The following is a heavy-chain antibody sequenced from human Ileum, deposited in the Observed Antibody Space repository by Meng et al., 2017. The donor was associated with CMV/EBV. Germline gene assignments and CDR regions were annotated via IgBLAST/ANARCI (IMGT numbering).Heavy chain of an antibody. D-gene: IGHD2-2*02. Sequence: GESLKISCAASGFTFTSYVMHWVRQSPGKGLEWVAVVSYDGSNKYYGDSVKGRFTISRDNSKNTLYVQMNSLRADDTAVYYCARGAYCRSTKCYSAGQSFDYWGQGTLVTVSS. CDR3: ARGAYCRSTKCYSAGQSFDY. CDR1: GFTFTSYV. V-gene: IGHV3-30-3*01. CDR2: VSYDGSNK. J-gene: IGHJ4*02.